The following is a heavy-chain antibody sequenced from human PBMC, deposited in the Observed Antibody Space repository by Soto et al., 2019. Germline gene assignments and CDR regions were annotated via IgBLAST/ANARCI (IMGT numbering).Heavy chain of an antibody. D-gene: IGHD1-26*01. CDR3: AKHDSGSRLGY. CDR2: ISGSGGST. CDR1: GFTFSSYA. Sequence: EVQLLESGGGLVQPGGSLRLSCAASGFTFSSYAMSWVRQAPGKGLEWVSAISGSGGSTYYADSVKGRFTISRDTSKNTLYLQRNSLRAEDTAVYYCAKHDSGSRLGYWGQGTLVTVSS. V-gene: IGHV3-23*01. J-gene: IGHJ4*02.